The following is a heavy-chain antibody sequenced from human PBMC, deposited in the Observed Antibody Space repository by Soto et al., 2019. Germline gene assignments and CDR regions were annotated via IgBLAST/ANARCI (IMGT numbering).Heavy chain of an antibody. J-gene: IGHJ4*02. CDR1: GFSFSISP. CDR2: ISYDGTNK. CDR3: ARDPKTSGGQHWAFNYFDS. Sequence: GGSLRLSCAASGFSFSISPMHWVRQAPGKGPEWVALISYDGTNKFYADSVKGRFTISRDNSKSTLYLQVDSLRPEDAAVYYCARDPKTSGGQHWAFNYFDSWGQGTLVTVTS. D-gene: IGHD7-27*01. V-gene: IGHV3-30-3*01.